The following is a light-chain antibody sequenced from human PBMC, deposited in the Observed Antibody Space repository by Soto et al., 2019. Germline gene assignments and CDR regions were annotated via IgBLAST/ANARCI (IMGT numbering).Light chain of an antibody. CDR3: QHRSNWIGT. Sequence: EIVLTQSPATLSLSPGERATLSCRASQSVSYFLAWYQQKSGQAPRLLIYDSSSRATGIPARFSGSGFGTDFTLTISSLVTEDISLYYCQHRSNWIGTFGPGTKVDIK. J-gene: IGKJ3*01. V-gene: IGKV3-11*01. CDR2: DSS. CDR1: QSVSYF.